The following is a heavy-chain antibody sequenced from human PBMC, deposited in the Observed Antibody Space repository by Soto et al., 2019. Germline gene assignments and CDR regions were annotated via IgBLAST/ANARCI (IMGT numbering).Heavy chain of an antibody. D-gene: IGHD2-2*01. Sequence: SETLSLTCAVYGGSFSGYYWSWIRQPPGKGLEWIGEINHSGSTNYNPSLKSRVTISVDTSKIQFSLRLSSVTAADTAVYYCARSGSCSSTSCYVLNIWGQGPVVTVSS. CDR2: INHSGST. CDR1: GGSFSGYY. V-gene: IGHV4-34*01. J-gene: IGHJ3*02. CDR3: ARSGSCSSTSCYVLNI.